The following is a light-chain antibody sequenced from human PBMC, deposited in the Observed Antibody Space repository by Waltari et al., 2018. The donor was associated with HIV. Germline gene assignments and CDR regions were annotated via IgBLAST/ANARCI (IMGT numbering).Light chain of an antibody. CDR1: QSVSSTY. CDR3: QQYGSSSQT. Sequence: EIVLTQSPGTLSLSPGERATLSCRASQSVSSTYLAWYQHKPGQAPRLLIYGASSRATGIPDRFSGSGSGTDFTLTITRLEPEDFAIYYCQQYGSSSQTFGQGTKVEI. V-gene: IGKV3-20*01. CDR2: GAS. J-gene: IGKJ1*01.